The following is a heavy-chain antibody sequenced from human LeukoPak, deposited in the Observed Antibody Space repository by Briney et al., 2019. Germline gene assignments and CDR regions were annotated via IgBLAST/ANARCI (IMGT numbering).Heavy chain of an antibody. J-gene: IGHJ4*02. CDR2: IYYSGST. D-gene: IGHD3-3*01. CDR3: ARGDTIFGVARGSYYFDY. Sequence: SETLSLTCTVSGGSISSYYWSWIRQPPGKGLEWIGYIYYSGSTNYNPSLKSRVTISVDTSKNQFSLKLSSVTAADTAVYYCARGDTIFGVARGSYYFDYWGQGTLVTVSS. CDR1: GGSISSYY. V-gene: IGHV4-59*12.